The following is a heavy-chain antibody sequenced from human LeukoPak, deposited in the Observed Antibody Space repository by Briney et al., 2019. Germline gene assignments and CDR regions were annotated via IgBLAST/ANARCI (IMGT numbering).Heavy chain of an antibody. CDR3: ARWGLYCSSTSCSPSGMDV. V-gene: IGHV5-51*01. CDR2: IYPGDSDT. CDR1: GYSFTSYW. J-gene: IGHJ6*02. D-gene: IGHD2-2*01. Sequence: GESLKISCKSSGYSFTSYWIGWVRQMPGKGLEWMGIIYPGDSDTRYSPSFQGQVTISADKSISTAYLQWSSLKASDTAMYYCARWGLYCSSTSCSPSGMDVWGQGTTVTVSS.